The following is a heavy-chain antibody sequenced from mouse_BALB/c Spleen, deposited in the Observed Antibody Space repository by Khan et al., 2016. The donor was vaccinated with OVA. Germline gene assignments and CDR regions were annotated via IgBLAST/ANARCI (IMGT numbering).Heavy chain of an antibody. D-gene: IGHD1-1*01. Sequence: VQLQESGAELAKPGASVKMSCKASGYTFTNYWMHWVKQRPGQGLEWIGYINPSTGYSEYNQKFKDKATLTADKSSSTAYIQLSSLTSEDSAVYYCANHGSSSAWLTYWGQGTLGTVSA. CDR1: GYTFTNYW. J-gene: IGHJ3*01. CDR2: INPSTGYS. V-gene: IGHV1-7*01. CDR3: ANHGSSSAWLTY.